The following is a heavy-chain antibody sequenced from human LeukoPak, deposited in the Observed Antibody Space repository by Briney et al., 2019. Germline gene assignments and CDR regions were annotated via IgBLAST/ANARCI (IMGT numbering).Heavy chain of an antibody. J-gene: IGHJ4*02. CDR3: AKKGTTSSWYYFDY. V-gene: IGHV3-23*01. CDR2: ISGSGATT. D-gene: IGHD6-13*01. Sequence: GGSLRLSCAASGFTFSSYWMHWVRQAPGKGLEWVSAISGSGATTYYADSVRGRFTISRDNSKNTLYLQMNSLRAEDTAVYYCAKKGTTSSWYYFDYWGQGTLVTVSS. CDR1: GFTFSSYW.